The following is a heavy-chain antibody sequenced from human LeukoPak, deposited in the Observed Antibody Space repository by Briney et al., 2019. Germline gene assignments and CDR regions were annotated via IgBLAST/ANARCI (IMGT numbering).Heavy chain of an antibody. V-gene: IGHV4-39*07. J-gene: IGHJ4*02. Sequence: SETLSLTCTVSGGSISSSSYYWGWIRQPPGKGLEWIGSIYYSGSTYYNPSLKSRVTISVDTSKNQFSLKLSSVTAADTAVYYYARVGGIYFDYWGQGALVTVSS. CDR3: ARVGGIYFDY. CDR2: IYYSGST. CDR1: GGSISSSSYY. D-gene: IGHD1-26*01.